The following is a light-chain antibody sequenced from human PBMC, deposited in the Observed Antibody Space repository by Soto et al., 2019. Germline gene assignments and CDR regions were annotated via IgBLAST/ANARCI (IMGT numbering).Light chain of an antibody. CDR1: SSDVGGYNY. CDR2: EVS. CDR3: SSYAGSNNFEV. V-gene: IGLV2-8*01. J-gene: IGLJ1*01. Sequence: SALTQPPSASGSPGQPVTISCTGTSSDVGGYNYVSWYQQHPGKAPKLMIYEVSKRPSGVPDRFSGSKSGNTASLTVSGLQAEDEADYYCSSYAGSNNFEVFGTGTKVTVL.